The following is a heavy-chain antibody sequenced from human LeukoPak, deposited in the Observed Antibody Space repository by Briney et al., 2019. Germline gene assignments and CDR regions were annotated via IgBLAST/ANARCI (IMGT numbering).Heavy chain of an antibody. CDR1: GFTFSSYV. CDR3: AKGCNL. J-gene: IGHJ5*02. V-gene: IGHV3-23*01. D-gene: IGHD2-8*01. Sequence: PGGSLRLSCAASGFTFSSYVMSWVRQAPGKGQEWVSTISDGGGSTSYADSVKGRFIISRDNSKNTLYLQMNSLRAEDTAVYYCAKGCNLWGQGTLVTVSS. CDR2: ISDGGGST.